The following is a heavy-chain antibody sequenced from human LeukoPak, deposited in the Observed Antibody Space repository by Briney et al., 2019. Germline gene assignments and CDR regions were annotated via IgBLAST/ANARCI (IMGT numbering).Heavy chain of an antibody. CDR3: ARGGSSGYPFDY. Sequence: SETLSLTCTVSGGSISSSSYYWGWIRQPPGKGLEWIGYIYYSGSTYYNPSLKSRVTISVDTSKNQFSLKLSSVTAADTAVYYCARGGSSGYPFDYWGQGTLVTVSS. CDR1: GGSISSSSYY. J-gene: IGHJ4*02. V-gene: IGHV4-30-4*08. CDR2: IYYSGST. D-gene: IGHD3-22*01.